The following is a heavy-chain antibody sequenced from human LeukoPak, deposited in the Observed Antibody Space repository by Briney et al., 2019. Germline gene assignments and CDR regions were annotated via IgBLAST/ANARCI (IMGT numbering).Heavy chain of an antibody. CDR1: GYTFTSYD. D-gene: IGHD2-2*02. CDR2: MNPNSGNT. CDR3: ARGQKTCSSNSCYIL. Sequence: ASVTVSCKASGYTFTSYDINWVRQATGQGLEWMGWMNPNSGNTGYAQNFQGRVTMTRNTSISTAYMELSSLRSEDTAVYYCARGQKTCSSNSCYILWGQGTLVTVSS. V-gene: IGHV1-8*01. J-gene: IGHJ4*02.